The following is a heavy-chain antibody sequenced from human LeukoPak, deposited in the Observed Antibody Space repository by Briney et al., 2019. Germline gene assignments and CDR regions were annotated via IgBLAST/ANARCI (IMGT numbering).Heavy chain of an antibody. CDR2: ISYDGSYK. CDR3: AKDRSTRWSYYDSSGQFQNDY. Sequence: GRSLRLSCAASEFTFSSYGMHWVRQAPGKGLEWVAVISYDGSYKYYADSVKGRFTISRDNSKNTLYLQMNSLRAEDTAVYYCAKDRSTRWSYYDSSGQFQNDYWGQGTLVTVSS. CDR1: EFTFSSYG. V-gene: IGHV3-30*18. D-gene: IGHD3-22*01. J-gene: IGHJ4*02.